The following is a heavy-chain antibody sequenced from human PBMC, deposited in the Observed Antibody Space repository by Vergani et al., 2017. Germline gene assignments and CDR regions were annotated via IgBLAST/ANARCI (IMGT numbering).Heavy chain of an antibody. CDR3: AADSSLGGTTSDYYYGMDV. D-gene: IGHD1-7*01. CDR2: IVVGSGNT. CDR1: GFTFTSSA. J-gene: IGHJ6*02. Sequence: QMQLVQSGPEVKKPGPSVKVSCKASGFTFTSSAMQWVRQARGQRPEWIGWIVVGSGNTNYAQKFQERVTITRDMSTSTAYMELSSLRSEDTAVYYCAADSSLGGTTSDYYYGMDVWGQGTTVTVSS. V-gene: IGHV1-58*02.